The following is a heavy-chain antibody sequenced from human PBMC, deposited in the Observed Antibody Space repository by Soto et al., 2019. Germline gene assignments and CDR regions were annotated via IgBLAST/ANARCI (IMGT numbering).Heavy chain of an antibody. D-gene: IGHD3-10*01. CDR2: VNPILSIS. J-gene: IGHJ4*02. Sequence: QVQLVQSGAEVKRPGSSVKVSCKASGDTFSFYSINWVRQAPGLGLDWMGRVNPILSISNYAQRFQGRVTMTADKATSTAYIELSGLISEDTAMYYCATSYGSGYRAFDYWGQGALVTVSS. CDR1: GDTFSFYS. V-gene: IGHV1-69*04. CDR3: ATSYGSGYRAFDY.